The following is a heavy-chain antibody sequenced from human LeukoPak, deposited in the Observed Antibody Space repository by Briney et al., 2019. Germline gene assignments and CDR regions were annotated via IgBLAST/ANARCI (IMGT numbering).Heavy chain of an antibody. J-gene: IGHJ4*02. CDR2: IGPDGNDK. D-gene: IGHD3-16*01. Sequence: GGSLRLSCAASGFTVSSNYMSWVRQAPGKGLEWLSFIGPDGNDKHYADSVKGRFTISRDNSKNTLYLQMNSLRPEDTAVYYCAKDLSSGGGYDWGQGTLVTVSS. CDR3: AKDLSSGGGYD. CDR1: GFTVSSNY. V-gene: IGHV3-30*02.